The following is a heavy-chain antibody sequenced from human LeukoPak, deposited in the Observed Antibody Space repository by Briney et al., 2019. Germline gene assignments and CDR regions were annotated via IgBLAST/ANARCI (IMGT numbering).Heavy chain of an antibody. D-gene: IGHD6-6*01. Sequence: GGSLRLSCAASGFTFSSYSMNWVRQAPGKGLEWVSSISSSSSYIYYADSVKGRFTISRDNAKNSLYLQMNSLRAEDTAVYDCAREVSSSIGDYYMDVWGKGTTVTVSS. J-gene: IGHJ6*03. V-gene: IGHV3-21*01. CDR2: ISSSSSYI. CDR3: AREVSSSIGDYYMDV. CDR1: GFTFSSYS.